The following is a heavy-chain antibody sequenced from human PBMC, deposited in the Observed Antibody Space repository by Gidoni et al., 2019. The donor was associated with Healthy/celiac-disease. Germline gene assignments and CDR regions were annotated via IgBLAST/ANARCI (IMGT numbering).Heavy chain of an antibody. D-gene: IGHD6-19*01. CDR1: GFTFSSYG. J-gene: IGHJ4*02. CDR3: AKGGLSSVPLDY. CDR2: ISYDGSNK. Sequence: QVQLVESGGGVVQPGRSLRLSCAASGFTFSSYGMHWVRQAPGKGLEWVAVISYDGSNKYSADSVKGRFTISRDNSKNTLYLQMNSLRAEDTAVYYCAKGGLSSVPLDYWGQGTLVTVSS. V-gene: IGHV3-30*18.